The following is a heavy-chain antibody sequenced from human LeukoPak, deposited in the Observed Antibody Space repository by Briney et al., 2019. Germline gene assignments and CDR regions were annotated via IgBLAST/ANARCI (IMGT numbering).Heavy chain of an antibody. D-gene: IGHD3-10*01. V-gene: IGHV1-18*01. CDR2: ISAYNGNT. J-gene: IGHJ5*02. CDR3: ASHEGGLLWFGELSP. Sequence: ASVKVSCKASGYTFTSYGISWVRQAPGQGLEWMGWISAYNGNTNYAQKLQGRVTMTTDTSTSTAYMELSSLRSEDTAVYYCASHEGGLLWFGELSPWGQGTLVTVSS. CDR1: GYTFTSYG.